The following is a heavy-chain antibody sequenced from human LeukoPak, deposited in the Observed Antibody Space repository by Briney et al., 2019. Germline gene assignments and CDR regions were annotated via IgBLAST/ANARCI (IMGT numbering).Heavy chain of an antibody. Sequence: PGGSLRLSCAASKFTFSSYWMSWVRQAPGKGLEWVANIKQDGSVQFYMDSLKGRFSVFRDNAKNSLYLQMNGLRVEDTAVYYCTRLQIAVAGPNWFDPWGQGTLVTVSS. CDR2: IKQDGSVQ. CDR3: TRLQIAVAGPNWFDP. D-gene: IGHD6-19*01. J-gene: IGHJ5*02. CDR1: KFTFSSYW. V-gene: IGHV3-7*01.